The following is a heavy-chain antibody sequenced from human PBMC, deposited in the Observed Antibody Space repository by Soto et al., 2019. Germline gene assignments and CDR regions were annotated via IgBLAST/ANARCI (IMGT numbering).Heavy chain of an antibody. Sequence: EVQLVESGGGLVKPGGSLRLSCAASGFTFSSYSMNWVRQAPGKGLEWVSSISSSSSYIYYADSVKGRFTISRDNAKNSLYLQVNSLRAEDTAVYYCARDGYNGGFAYWGQGTLVTVSS. V-gene: IGHV3-21*01. CDR3: ARDGYNGGFAY. J-gene: IGHJ4*02. CDR1: GFTFSSYS. D-gene: IGHD5-12*01. CDR2: ISSSSSYI.